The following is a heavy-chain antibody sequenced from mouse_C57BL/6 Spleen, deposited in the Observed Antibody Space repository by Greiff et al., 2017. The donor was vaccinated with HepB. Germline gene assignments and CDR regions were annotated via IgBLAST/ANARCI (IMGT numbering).Heavy chain of an antibody. J-gene: IGHJ2*01. CDR3: VRQRASDYFDY. V-gene: IGHV10-1*01. Sequence: EVKVVESGGGLVQPKGSLKLSCAASGFSFNTYAMNWVRQAPGKGLEWVARIRSKSNNYATYYADSVKDRFTISRDDSESMLYLQMNNLKTEDTSMYYCVRQRASDYFDYWGQGTTLTVSS. CDR1: GFSFNTYA. D-gene: IGHD3-1*01. CDR2: IRSKSNNYAT.